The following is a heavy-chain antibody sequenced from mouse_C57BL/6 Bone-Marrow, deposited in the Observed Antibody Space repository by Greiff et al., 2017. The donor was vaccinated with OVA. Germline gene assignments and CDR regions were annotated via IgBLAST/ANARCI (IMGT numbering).Heavy chain of an antibody. J-gene: IGHJ4*01. CDR3: TRTPVSCDYAMDD. V-gene: IGHV1-69*01. CDR2: IDPSDSYT. CDR1: GYTFTSYW. Sequence: QVQLQQPGAELVMPGASVKLSCKASGYTFTSYWMHWVKQRPGQGLEWIGEIDPSDSYTNYNQKFKGKSTLTVDKSSSTAYMQLSSLTSEDSAVYYCTRTPVSCDYAMDDWGQGTSVTGSS.